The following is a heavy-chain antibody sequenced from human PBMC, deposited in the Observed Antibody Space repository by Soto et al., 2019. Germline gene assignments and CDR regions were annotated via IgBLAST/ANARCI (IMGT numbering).Heavy chain of an antibody. CDR2: ISSSSGTI. V-gene: IGHV3-11*01. CDR3: ARGTYRSKTDFDY. CDR1: GFTFSDYY. D-gene: IGHD6-13*01. J-gene: IGHJ4*02. Sequence: SLRLSCAASGFTFSDYYMTWIRQAPGSGLEWVSYISSSSGTISYANSVKGRFTISRDNAQNSLYLQMTSLRAEDTAVYYCARGTYRSKTDFDYWGQGTLVTVSP.